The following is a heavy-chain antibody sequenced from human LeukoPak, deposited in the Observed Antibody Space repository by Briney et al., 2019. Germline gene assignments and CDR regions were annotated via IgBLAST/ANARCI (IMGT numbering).Heavy chain of an antibody. CDR1: GFTFSSYS. V-gene: IGHV3-23*01. CDR2: ISGSGGST. J-gene: IGHJ4*02. CDR3: AKNDMIVVVITRGFDY. D-gene: IGHD3-22*01. Sequence: GGSLRLSCAASGFTFSSYSMNWVRQAPGKGLEWVSAISGSGGSTYYADSVKGRFTISRDNSKNTLYLQMNSLRAEDTAVYYCAKNDMIVVVITRGFDYWGQGTLVTVSS.